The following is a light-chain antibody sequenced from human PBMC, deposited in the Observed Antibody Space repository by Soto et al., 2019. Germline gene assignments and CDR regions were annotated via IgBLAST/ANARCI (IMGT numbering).Light chain of an antibody. V-gene: IGKV3-15*01. Sequence: EKVMTQSPAALSVSPEERATLSCRASQSVKSNLAWYQQKPGQAPRLLLYGASTRATGIPARFSGSASGTDFTLTISSLQSEDSAVYYCQQYNDWPLTFGGGTKVEIK. CDR3: QQYNDWPLT. J-gene: IGKJ4*01. CDR1: QSVKSN. CDR2: GAS.